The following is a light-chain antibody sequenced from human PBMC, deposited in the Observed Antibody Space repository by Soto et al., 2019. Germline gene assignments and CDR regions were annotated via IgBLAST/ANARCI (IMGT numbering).Light chain of an antibody. Sequence: EILLTQSPDTLSLSPGERATLSCRASQSVSSSYLAWYQQKPGQAPRLLIYSASSRAAGIPDRFSGSGSGTDFTLTISRLEPEDFAVYYCQQYGTSGTFGQGTKVDMK. CDR2: SAS. V-gene: IGKV3-20*01. CDR3: QQYGTSGT. J-gene: IGKJ1*01. CDR1: QSVSSSY.